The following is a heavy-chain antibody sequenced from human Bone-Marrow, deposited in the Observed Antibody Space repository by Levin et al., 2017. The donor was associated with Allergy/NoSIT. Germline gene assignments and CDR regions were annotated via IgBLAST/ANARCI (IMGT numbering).Heavy chain of an antibody. J-gene: IGHJ5*02. CDR3: ARGDCYSGSCYGPDWFDP. D-gene: IGHD2-15*01. CDR1: GYTFTSYN. V-gene: IGHV1-8*01. Sequence: ASVKVSCKTSGYTFTSYNVYWVRQAPGQGLEWMGYINPNSGNTGYAQKFQGRVSMTRNSSISTAYMELSGLRFEDTAIYYCARGDCYSGSCYGPDWFDPWGQGTQVTVSS. CDR2: INPNSGNT.